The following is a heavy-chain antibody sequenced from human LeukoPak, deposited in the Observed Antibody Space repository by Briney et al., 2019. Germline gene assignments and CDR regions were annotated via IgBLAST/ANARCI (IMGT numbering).Heavy chain of an antibody. D-gene: IGHD5-18*01. CDR1: GGPISSYY. CDR3: ARSGYSYGTSYYYYYYMDV. V-gene: IGHV4-4*07. Sequence: SETLSLTCTVSGGPISSYYWSWIRQPAGKGLEWIGRIYTSGSTNYNPSLKSRVTMSVDTSKNQFSLKLSSVTAADTAVYYCARSGYSYGTSYYYYYYMDVWGKGTTVTVSS. CDR2: IYTSGST. J-gene: IGHJ6*03.